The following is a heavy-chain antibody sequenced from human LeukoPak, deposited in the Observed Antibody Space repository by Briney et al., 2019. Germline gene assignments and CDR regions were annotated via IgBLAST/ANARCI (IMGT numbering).Heavy chain of an antibody. Sequence: SETLSLTCTVSGDSISSYYWSWIRQPAGKGLEWIGRIYNSGSTNYNPPLKSRVTMSVDTSKNQFSLKLSSVTAADTAVYYCARDLYYYDSSGYYYRWFDPWGQGTLVTVSS. CDR3: ARDLYYYDSSGYYYRWFDP. V-gene: IGHV4-4*07. D-gene: IGHD3-22*01. CDR1: GDSISSYY. CDR2: IYNSGST. J-gene: IGHJ5*02.